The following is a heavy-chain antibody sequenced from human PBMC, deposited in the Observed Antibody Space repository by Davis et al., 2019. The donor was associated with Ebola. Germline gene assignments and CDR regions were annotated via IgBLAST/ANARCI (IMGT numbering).Heavy chain of an antibody. CDR1: GFTVTNAW. J-gene: IGHJ4*02. Sequence: GGSLRLSCAASGFTVTNAWMSWVRQVPGKRPEWVGRIKSEIHGGTTDYAAPAKGRFTISRDDSKNTLYLQMNSLKTEDTAVYYCTHLLINDDYGYYYLGSYYFDYWGPGTLVTVSS. CDR2: IKSEIHGGTT. CDR3: THLLINDDYGYYYLGSYYFDY. V-gene: IGHV3-15*01. D-gene: IGHD3-3*01.